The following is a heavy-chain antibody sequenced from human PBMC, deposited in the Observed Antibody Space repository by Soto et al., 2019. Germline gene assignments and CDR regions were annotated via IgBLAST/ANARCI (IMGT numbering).Heavy chain of an antibody. Sequence: SETLSLTCTVSGGSISSSSYYWGWIRQPPGKGLEWIGSIYYSGSTYYNPSLKSRVTISVDTSKNQFSLKLSSVTAADTAVYYCARRDYYDSSVGRDAFDIWGQVTMVTVSS. CDR1: GGSISSSSYY. J-gene: IGHJ3*02. D-gene: IGHD3-22*01. CDR2: IYYSGST. CDR3: ARRDYYDSSVGRDAFDI. V-gene: IGHV4-39*01.